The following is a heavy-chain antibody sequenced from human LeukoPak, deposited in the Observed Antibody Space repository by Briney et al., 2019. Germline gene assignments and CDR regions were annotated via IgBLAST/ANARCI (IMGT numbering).Heavy chain of an antibody. D-gene: IGHD2-2*01. CDR1: GYTFTSYA. CDR2: IIPIFGTA. J-gene: IGHJ4*02. CDR3: ARSPSLEYCSSTSCYLGY. Sequence: GASVKVSCKASGYTFTSYAISWVRQAPGQGLEWMGGIIPIFGTANYAQKFQGRVTITADESTSTAYMELSSLRSEDTAVYYCARSPSLEYCSSTSCYLGYWGQGTLVTVSS. V-gene: IGHV1-69*13.